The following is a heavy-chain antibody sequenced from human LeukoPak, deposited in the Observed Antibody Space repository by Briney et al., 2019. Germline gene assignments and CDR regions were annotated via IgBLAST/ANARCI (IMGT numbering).Heavy chain of an antibody. V-gene: IGHV3-49*04. Sequence: PGGSLRLSCAASGFTFSSYAMSWVRQAPGKGLEWVGFIRSKAYGGTTEYAASVKGRFTISRDDSKSIAYLQMNSLKTEDTAVYYCTRGVVPAELYYYYGMDVWGKGTTVTVSS. J-gene: IGHJ6*04. CDR1: GFTFSSYA. D-gene: IGHD2-2*01. CDR3: TRGVVPAELYYYYGMDV. CDR2: IRSKAYGGTT.